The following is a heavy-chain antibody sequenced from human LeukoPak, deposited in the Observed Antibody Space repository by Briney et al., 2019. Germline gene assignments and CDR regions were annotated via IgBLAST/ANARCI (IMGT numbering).Heavy chain of an antibody. CDR2: ISGSSSYI. D-gene: IGHD6-13*01. Sequence: GGSLRLSCAASGFTFSSYSMNWVRQAPGKGLEWVSAISGSSSYIYYADSVKGRFTISRDNSKNTLYLQMDSLRVEDTAVYYCARDSSSTWYYFDNWGQGTLVTVYS. J-gene: IGHJ4*02. CDR3: ARDSSSTWYYFDN. CDR1: GFTFSSYS. V-gene: IGHV3-21*01.